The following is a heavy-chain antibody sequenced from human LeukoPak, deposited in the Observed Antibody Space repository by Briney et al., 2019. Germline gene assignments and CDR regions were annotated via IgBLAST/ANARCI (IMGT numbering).Heavy chain of an antibody. CDR2: ISSSGSTI. J-gene: IGHJ6*02. Sequence: SGGSLRLSCSAFGFTFSDYYKSWIRQAPGQGLEWISYISSSGSTIYYADSVKGRFTISRDNAKNSLYLQMNSLRAEDTAVYYCAREDSSSSYPPGMVVWGQRTTVTVSS. V-gene: IGHV3-11*01. CDR3: AREDSSSSYPPGMVV. CDR1: GFTFSDYY. D-gene: IGHD6-13*01.